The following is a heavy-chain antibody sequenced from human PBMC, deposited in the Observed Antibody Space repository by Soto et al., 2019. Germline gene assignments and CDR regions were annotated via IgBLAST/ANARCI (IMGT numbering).Heavy chain of an antibody. CDR1: GGSISSGDYY. J-gene: IGHJ6*02. D-gene: IGHD5-18*01. CDR2: IYYSGST. V-gene: IGHV4-30-4*01. CDR3: ARASPVVTDV. Sequence: QVQLQESGPGLVKPSQTLSLTCTVSGGSISSGDYYWSWIRQPPGKGLEWIRYIYYSGSTYYNPSLKSRVTISVDPPKSPFPLKLSSVTAADTAVYYCARASPVVTDVWGQGTTVTVSS.